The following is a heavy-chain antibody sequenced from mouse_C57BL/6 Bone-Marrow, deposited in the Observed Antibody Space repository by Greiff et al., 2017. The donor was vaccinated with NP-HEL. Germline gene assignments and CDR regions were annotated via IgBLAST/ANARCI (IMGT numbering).Heavy chain of an antibody. J-gene: IGHJ2*01. D-gene: IGHD1-1*01. CDR3: TRTTVVAHFDY. CDR1: GFNIKDYY. V-gene: IGHV14-1*01. CDR2: IDPEDGDT. Sequence: VQLQQSGAELVRPGASVKLSCTASGFNIKDYYMHWVKQRPEQGLEWIGRIDPEDGDTEYAPKFQGKATMTADTSSNTAYLQLRSLTSEDTAVYYCTRTTVVAHFDYWGQGTTLTVSS.